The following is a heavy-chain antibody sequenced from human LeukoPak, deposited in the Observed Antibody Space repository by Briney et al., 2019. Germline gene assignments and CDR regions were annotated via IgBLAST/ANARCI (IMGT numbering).Heavy chain of an antibody. CDR3: ARATVAATIYYYYYGMYV. V-gene: IGHV1-69*13. CDR2: IIPIFGTA. CDR1: GGTFSSYA. J-gene: IGHJ6*02. D-gene: IGHD2-15*01. Sequence: GASVKVSCKASGGTFSSYAISWVRQAPGQGLEWMGGIIPIFGTANYAQKFQGRVTITADESTSTAYMELSSLRSEDTAVYYCARATVAATIYYYYYGMYVWGQGTTVTVSS.